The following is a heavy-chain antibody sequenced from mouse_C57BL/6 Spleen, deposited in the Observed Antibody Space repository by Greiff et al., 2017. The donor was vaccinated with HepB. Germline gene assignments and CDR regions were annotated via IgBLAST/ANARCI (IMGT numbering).Heavy chain of an antibody. CDR1: GYTFTSYW. CDR2: IDPSDSYT. J-gene: IGHJ1*03. CDR3: ARRRVLRQRTGAGYFDV. V-gene: IGHV1-59*01. Sequence: VKLQQPGAELVRPGTSVKLSCKASGYTFTSYWMHWVKQRPGQGLEWIGVIDPSDSYTNYNQKFKGKATLTVDTSSSTAYMQLSSLTSEDSAVYYCARRRVLRQRTGAGYFDVWGTGTTVTVSS. D-gene: IGHD1-1*01.